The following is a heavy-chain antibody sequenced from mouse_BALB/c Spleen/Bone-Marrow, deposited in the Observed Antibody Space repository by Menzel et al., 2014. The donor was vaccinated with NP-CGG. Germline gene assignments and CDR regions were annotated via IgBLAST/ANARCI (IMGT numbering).Heavy chain of an antibody. CDR2: INPYNDGT. CDR3: ARSVYYDYDEGALDY. D-gene: IGHD2-4*01. Sequence: VQLQQSGPELVKPGASVKMSCKASGYTFTSYVMHWVKQQPGQGLDWIGYINPYNDGTKYNEKFKGRATLTSDKSSSTAYMELSSLTSEDSAVYYCARSVYYDYDEGALDYWGQGTSVTVSS. J-gene: IGHJ4*01. CDR1: GYTFTSYV. V-gene: IGHV1-14*01.